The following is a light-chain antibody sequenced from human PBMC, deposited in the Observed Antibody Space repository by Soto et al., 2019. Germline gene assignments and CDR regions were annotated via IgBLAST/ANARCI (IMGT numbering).Light chain of an antibody. Sequence: QSALTQPASVSGSPGQSITISCTGTSSDIGNYNYVSWYQQHPGKAPKLVISEVSNRPSRVSDRFSGSKSGNTASLTISGLQAEDEADYYCSSYTSSSTWVFGGGTKVTVL. J-gene: IGLJ3*02. CDR3: SSYTSSSTWV. V-gene: IGLV2-14*01. CDR1: SSDIGNYNY. CDR2: EVS.